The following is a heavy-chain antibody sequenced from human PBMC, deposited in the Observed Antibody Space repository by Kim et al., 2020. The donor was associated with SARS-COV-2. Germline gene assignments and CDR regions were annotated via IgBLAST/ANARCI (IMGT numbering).Heavy chain of an antibody. D-gene: IGHD3-3*02. Sequence: APSGKCRLTISRDDSKNSLYLQMNSLKPEDTAVYFCARVGIASTTGYIDYWGQGTLVTVSS. CDR3: ARVGIASTTGYIDY. J-gene: IGHJ4*02. V-gene: IGHV3-72*01.